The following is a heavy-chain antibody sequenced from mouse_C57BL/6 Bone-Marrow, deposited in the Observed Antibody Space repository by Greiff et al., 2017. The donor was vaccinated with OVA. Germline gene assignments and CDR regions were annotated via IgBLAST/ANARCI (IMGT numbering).Heavy chain of an antibody. J-gene: IGHJ3*01. Sequence: EVKLQESGGGLVQSGRSLRLSCATSGFTFSDFYMEWVRQAPGKGLEWIAASRNKANDYTTEYSASVKGRFIVSRDTSQSILYLQMNALRAEDTAIYYCARDFPDGYYGVFAYWGQGTLVTVSA. D-gene: IGHD2-3*01. CDR3: ARDFPDGYYGVFAY. CDR2: SRNKANDYTT. CDR1: GFTFSDFY. V-gene: IGHV7-1*01.